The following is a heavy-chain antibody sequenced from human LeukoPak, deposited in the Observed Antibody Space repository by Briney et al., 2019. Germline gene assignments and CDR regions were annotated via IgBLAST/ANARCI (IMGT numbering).Heavy chain of an antibody. CDR3: ARVQTDYGDYFDY. CDR1: GASFSGYY. CDR2: IYYSGGT. V-gene: IGHV4-59*01. Sequence: SETLSLTCGVYGASFSGYYWSWIRQPPGKGLEWIGYIYYSGGTNYNPSLKSRVTISVGTSKNQFSLKPSSVTAADTAVYYCARVQTDYGDYFDYWGQGTLVTVSS. D-gene: IGHD4-17*01. J-gene: IGHJ4*02.